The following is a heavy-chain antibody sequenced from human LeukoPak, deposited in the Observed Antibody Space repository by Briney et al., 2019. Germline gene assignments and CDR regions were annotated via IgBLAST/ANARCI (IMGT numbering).Heavy chain of an antibody. CDR3: ARDSNSCFDY. V-gene: IGHV3-48*04. CDR1: GFTFSSYS. J-gene: IGHJ4*02. CDR2: ISSSSSTI. Sequence: GGSLRLSCAASGFTFSSYSMNWVRQAPGKGLEWVSYISSSSSTINYADSVKGRFTISRDNAKNSLYLQMNSLRAEDTAVYYCARDSNSCFDYWGQGTLVTVSS. D-gene: IGHD6-13*01.